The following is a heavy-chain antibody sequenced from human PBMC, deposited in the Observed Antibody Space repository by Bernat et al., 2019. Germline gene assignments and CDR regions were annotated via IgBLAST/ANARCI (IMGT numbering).Heavy chain of an antibody. CDR1: GYTFTSYG. V-gene: IGHV1-18*01. D-gene: IGHD1-1*01. Sequence: QVQLVQSGAEAKKPGASVKVSCKASGYTFTSYGITWVRQAPGQRLEWMGWISGYSGKRNYAEKFQGRVTVTTEASTSTAYMEMRSLRFDDTAVYYCARDGRITGKTHAGFDDWGQGTRVTVSS. J-gene: IGHJ4*02. CDR2: ISGYSGKR. CDR3: ARDGRITGKTHAGFDD.